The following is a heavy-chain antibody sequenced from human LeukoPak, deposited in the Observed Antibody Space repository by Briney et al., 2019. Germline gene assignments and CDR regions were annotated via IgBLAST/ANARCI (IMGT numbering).Heavy chain of an antibody. CDR2: IYHSGST. V-gene: IGHV4-38-2*01. D-gene: IGHD1-26*01. CDR3: ARHRAGATSYDAFDI. CDR1: GYSINSGYY. Sequence: SETLSLTCAVSGYSINSGYYWGWIRQPPGKGLERIGSIYHSGSTSYNPSLKSRVTISVDTSKNQFSLKLSSVTAADTAVYYCARHRAGATSYDAFDIWGQGTMVTVSS. J-gene: IGHJ3*02.